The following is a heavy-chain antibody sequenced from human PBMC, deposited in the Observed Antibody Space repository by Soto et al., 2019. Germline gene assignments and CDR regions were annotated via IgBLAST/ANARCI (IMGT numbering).Heavy chain of an antibody. CDR3: ARGATVTTVTADYYYGMYV. CDR1: GFTFSSYW. V-gene: IGHV3-74*01. Sequence: EVQLVESGGGLVQPGGSLRLSCAASGFTFSSYWMHWVRQAPGKGLVWVSRINSDGSSTSYADSVKGRFTISRDNAKNPLYLLMNSLSAEDTAVYYCARGATVTTVTADYYYGMYVWGQGTTVTVSS. D-gene: IGHD4-17*01. J-gene: IGHJ6*02. CDR2: INSDGSST.